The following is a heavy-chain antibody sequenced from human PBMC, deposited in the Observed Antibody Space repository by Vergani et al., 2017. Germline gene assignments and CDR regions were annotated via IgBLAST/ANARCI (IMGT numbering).Heavy chain of an antibody. CDR3: ARAGDGYNAPCY. J-gene: IGHJ4*02. CDR1: GFTFSSYG. V-gene: IGHV3-33*01. D-gene: IGHD5-24*01. CDR2: IWYDGSNK. Sequence: QVQLVESGGGVVQPGRSLRLSCAASGFTFSSYGMHWVRQAPGKGLEWVAVIWYDGSNKYYADSVKGRFTISRDNYKTMLYLQMNSLRAEDTAVYYCARAGDGYNAPCYWGQGTLVTVSS.